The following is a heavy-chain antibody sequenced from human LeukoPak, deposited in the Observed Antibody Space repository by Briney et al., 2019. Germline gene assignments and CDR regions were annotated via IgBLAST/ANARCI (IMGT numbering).Heavy chain of an antibody. CDR1: GFIFSTYE. CDR2: IYSGGST. D-gene: IGHD5-24*01. V-gene: IGHV3-66*04. J-gene: IGHJ4*02. Sequence: GGSLRLSCAASGFIFSTYEMNWVRQAPGKGLEWVSVIYSGGSTYYADSVKGRFTISRDNSKNTLYLQMNSLRAEDTAVYYCARQGRWLRQYYFDYWGQGTLVTVSS. CDR3: ARQGRWLRQYYFDY.